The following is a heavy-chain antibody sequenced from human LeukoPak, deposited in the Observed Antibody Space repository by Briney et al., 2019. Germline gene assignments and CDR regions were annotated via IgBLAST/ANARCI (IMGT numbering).Heavy chain of an antibody. D-gene: IGHD3-22*01. V-gene: IGHV1-46*01. Sequence: ASVKASCKASGYTFTSYYMHWVRQAPGQGLEWMGIINPSGGSTSYAQKFQGRVTMTRDTSTSTVYMELSSLRSEDTAVYYCARPSDSSGYYTALDYWGQGTLVTVSS. CDR2: INPSGGST. CDR3: ARPSDSSGYYTALDY. J-gene: IGHJ4*02. CDR1: GYTFTSYY.